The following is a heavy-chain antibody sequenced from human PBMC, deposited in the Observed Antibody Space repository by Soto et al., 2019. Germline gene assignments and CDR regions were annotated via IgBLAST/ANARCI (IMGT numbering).Heavy chain of an antibody. J-gene: IGHJ6*02. D-gene: IGHD5-12*01. V-gene: IGHV1-69*06. CDR1: GGTFSSNS. CDR2: IIPIYGTA. CDR3: ARDIRSGYYYYYGMDV. Sequence: SVKVSCKASGGTFSSNSISWVLQAPGQGLEWMGGIIPIYGTANYAQKFQGRVTITADTSTSIVYMDLSTLSSEDTAVYFCARDIRSGYYYYYGMDVWGPGTTVTVSS.